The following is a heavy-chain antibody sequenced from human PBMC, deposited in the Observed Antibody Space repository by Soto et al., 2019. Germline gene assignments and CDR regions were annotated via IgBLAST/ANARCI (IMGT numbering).Heavy chain of an antibody. V-gene: IGHV1-2*04. CDR3: ARDVSIAGAGASYYYYCVMDV. CDR1: GYTFTGYY. CDR2: INPNSGGT. Sequence: ASVKVSCKASGYTFTGYYMHWVRQAPGQGLEWMGWINPNSGGTNYAQKFQGWVTMTRDTSISTAYMELSRLRSDDTAVYYCARDVSIAGAGASYYYYCVMDVWGKGTTVTVPS. D-gene: IGHD6-19*01. J-gene: IGHJ6*04.